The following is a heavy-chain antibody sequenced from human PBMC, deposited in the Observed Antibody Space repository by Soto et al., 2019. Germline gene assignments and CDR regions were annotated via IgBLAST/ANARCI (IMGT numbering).Heavy chain of an antibody. D-gene: IGHD4-17*01. Sequence: QLVESGGAVVPPGAPLSLSCEAPGFPFSPFAWLGDRQPHGKGSEGVAVISLEGNNKVFANSVKGGFTISRDNFKNTVDLVMNNLKVDDTAVYYCAKDLQAYGDYDYYCYGLDVWGQGATVSVSS. CDR2: ISLEGNNK. J-gene: IGHJ6*02. V-gene: IGHV3-30*18. CDR1: GFPFSPFA. CDR3: AKDLQAYGDYDYYCYGLDV.